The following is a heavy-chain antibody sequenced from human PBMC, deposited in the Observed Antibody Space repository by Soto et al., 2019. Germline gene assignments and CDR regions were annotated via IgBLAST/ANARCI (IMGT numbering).Heavy chain of an antibody. CDR3: ARSGRSYSLYYLDN. J-gene: IGHJ4*01. V-gene: IGHV4-59*08. CDR1: GGSIGRYY. CDR2: IYYSGSS. Sequence: SETLSLTCTVSGGSIGRYYWSWFRQSPGKGLEWIGYIYYSGSSDYNPSLKSRVTISVDTSKSQFSLRLSSVTAADTAVYYCARSGRSYSLYYLDNWGHGTLVTVSS. D-gene: IGHD1-26*01.